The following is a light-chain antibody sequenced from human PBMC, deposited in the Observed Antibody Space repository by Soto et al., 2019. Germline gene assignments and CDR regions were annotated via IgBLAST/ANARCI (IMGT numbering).Light chain of an antibody. V-gene: IGKV1-5*01. CDR3: QQYKSYSAT. CDR2: DAS. Sequence: DIQMTQSPSTLSAAVGDRVTITCRASQSFSTWLAWYQQKPGKAPKLLIYDASSLESGVPSRFSGSGSGTEFTLTIGGLQPDDFATYYCQQYKSYSATFGQGTKVEIK. CDR1: QSFSTW. J-gene: IGKJ1*01.